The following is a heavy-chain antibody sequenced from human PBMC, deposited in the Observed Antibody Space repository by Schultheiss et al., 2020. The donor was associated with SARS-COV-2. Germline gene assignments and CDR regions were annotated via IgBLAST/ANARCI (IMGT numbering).Heavy chain of an antibody. CDR1: GFIFSNYA. V-gene: IGHV3-30-3*01. J-gene: IGHJ4*02. Sequence: GGSLRLSCAASGFIFSNYAMHWVRQAPGKGLEWVAVISYDGSKKYYADSVKGRFTISRDNSKNTLYLQMNSLRAEDTAVYYCARDQGYGDEGVVDYWGQGTLVTVSS. CDR2: ISYDGSKK. CDR3: ARDQGYGDEGVVDY. D-gene: IGHD4-17*01.